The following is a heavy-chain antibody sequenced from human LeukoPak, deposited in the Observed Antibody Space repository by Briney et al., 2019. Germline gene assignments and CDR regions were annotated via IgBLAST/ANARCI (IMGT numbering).Heavy chain of an antibody. V-gene: IGHV1-69*06. CDR3: ARDLPYYDFWSGEGGANWFDP. Sequence: SVKVSCKASGYTFTSYGISWVRQAPGQGLECMGGIIPIFGTANYAQKFQGRVTITADKSTSTAYMELSSLRSEDTAVYYCARDLPYYDFWSGEGGANWFDPWGQGTLVTVSS. J-gene: IGHJ5*02. D-gene: IGHD3-3*01. CDR1: GYTFTSYG. CDR2: IIPIFGTA.